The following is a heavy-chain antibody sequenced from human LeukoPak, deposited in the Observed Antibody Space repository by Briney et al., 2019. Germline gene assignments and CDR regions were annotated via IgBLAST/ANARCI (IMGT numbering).Heavy chain of an antibody. CDR2: ISGSGGST. V-gene: IGHV3-23*01. CDR1: GFTFSSYA. J-gene: IGHJ4*02. D-gene: IGHD6-13*01. CDR3: AKAALAAAGIYYFDY. Sequence: PGGSLRLSCAASGFTFSSYAMSWVRQAPGKGLEWVSAISGSGGSTYYADSVRGRFTISRDNSKNTLYLQMNSLRADDTAVYYCAKAALAAAGIYYFDYWGQGTLVTVSS.